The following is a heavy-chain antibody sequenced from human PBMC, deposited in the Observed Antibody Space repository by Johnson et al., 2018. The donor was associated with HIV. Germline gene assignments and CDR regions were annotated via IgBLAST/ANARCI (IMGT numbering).Heavy chain of an antibody. J-gene: IGHJ3*02. Sequence: QMQLVESGGGLVQPGGSLRLSCAASGFAFSNYAMHWVRQAPGKGLEWMAIISYDGSNEYYADSVKGRFTISRDNSKNTLYLQMNSLRAEDTAVYYCAKDMGGDRNAFDIWGRDNGHRLF. CDR1: GFAFSNYA. D-gene: IGHD1-26*01. CDR2: ISYDGSNE. V-gene: IGHV3-30-3*01. CDR3: AKDMGGDRNAFDI.